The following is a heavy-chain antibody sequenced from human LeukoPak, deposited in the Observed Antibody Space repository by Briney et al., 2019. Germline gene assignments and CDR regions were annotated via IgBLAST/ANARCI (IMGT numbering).Heavy chain of an antibody. D-gene: IGHD2-15*01. CDR1: GXSISSYY. V-gene: IGHV4-59*01. Sequence: SETLSLTCTVSGXSISSYYWSWIRQPPGKGLEWIGYIYYSGSTNYNASLTNRVTISVDTSKNQFSLKLSSVTAADTAVYYCAREVGYCSGGSCYSYFDYWGQGTLVTVSS. J-gene: IGHJ4*02. CDR3: AREVGYCSGGSCYSYFDY. CDR2: IYYSGST.